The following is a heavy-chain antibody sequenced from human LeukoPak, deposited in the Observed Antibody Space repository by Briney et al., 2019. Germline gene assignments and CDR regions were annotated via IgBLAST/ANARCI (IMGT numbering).Heavy chain of an antibody. CDR1: GFIFSNYG. V-gene: IGHV3-23*01. CDR2: ISASGSAT. CDR3: AKDLAYSRLDY. J-gene: IGHJ4*02. D-gene: IGHD5-18*01. Sequence: GGSLRLSCAASGFIFSNYGMNWVRQAPGKGLEWVAAISASGSATSYADSVRGRFTISRDNSKSTTYLQMNSLRAEDTAVFYCAKDLAYSRLDYWGQGMLVTVSS.